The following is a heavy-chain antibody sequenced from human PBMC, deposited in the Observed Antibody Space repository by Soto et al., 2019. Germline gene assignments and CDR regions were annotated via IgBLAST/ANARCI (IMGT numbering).Heavy chain of an antibody. D-gene: IGHD2-2*01. CDR2: ISAYNGNT. CDR3: ARGGFCSSTSCYEYRYYYYGMDV. J-gene: IGHJ6*02. Sequence: ASVKVSCKASGYTFTGYGISWVRQAPGQGLEWMGWISAYNGNTNYAQKLQGRVTMTTDTSTSTAYMELRSLKSDDTAVYYCARGGFCSSTSCYEYRYYYYGMDVWGQGTTVTVSS. CDR1: GYTFTGYG. V-gene: IGHV1-18*01.